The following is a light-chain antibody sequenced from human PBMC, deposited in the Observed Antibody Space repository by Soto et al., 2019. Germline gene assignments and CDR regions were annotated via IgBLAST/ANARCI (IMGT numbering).Light chain of an antibody. Sequence: EIVFTQSPATLSLSPGERATLSCRASQSVSSFLAWYQQKPGQAPRLLIYDASHRATGIPARFSGSGSGTDFTLTISSXEPEDFAVYCCQQRSNWPKTFGQGTKVDIK. CDR2: DAS. CDR1: QSVSSF. V-gene: IGKV3-11*01. CDR3: QQRSNWPKT. J-gene: IGKJ1*01.